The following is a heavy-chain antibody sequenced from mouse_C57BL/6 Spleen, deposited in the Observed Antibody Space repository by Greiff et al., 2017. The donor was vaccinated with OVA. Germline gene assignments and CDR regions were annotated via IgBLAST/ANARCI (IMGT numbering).Heavy chain of an antibody. V-gene: IGHV1-26*01. J-gene: IGHJ3*01. Sequence: VHVKQSGPELVKPGASVKISCKASGYTFTDYYMNWVKQSHGKSLEWIGDINPNNGGTSYNQKFKGKATLTVDKSSSTAYMELRSLTSEDSAVYYCARSGLGRGFAYWGQGTLVTVSA. CDR2: INPNNGGT. CDR1: GYTFTDYY. CDR3: ARSGLGRGFAY. D-gene: IGHD4-1*01.